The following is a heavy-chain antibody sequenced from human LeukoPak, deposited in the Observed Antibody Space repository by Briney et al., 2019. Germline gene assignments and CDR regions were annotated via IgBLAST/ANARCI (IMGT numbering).Heavy chain of an antibody. J-gene: IGHJ4*02. CDR1: GFTFSSYW. CDR3: ARDLVAPTPGIMD. Sequence: GGSLRLSCAASGFTFSSYWMSWVRQAPGKGLEWVANIKQDGSEKYYVDSVKGRFTISRDNAKNSLYLQMNNLRAEDTAVYYCARDLVAPTPGIMDWGQGTLVTVSS. D-gene: IGHD2-15*01. CDR2: IKQDGSEK. V-gene: IGHV3-7*04.